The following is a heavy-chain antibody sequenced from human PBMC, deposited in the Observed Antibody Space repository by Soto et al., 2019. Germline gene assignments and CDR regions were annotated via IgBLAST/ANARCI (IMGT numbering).Heavy chain of an antibody. CDR2: IIPIFGTA. CDR3: ARDSPRDPGSGWYLDY. Sequence: ASVKVSCKASGGTFSSYAISWVRQAPGQGLEWMGGIIPIFGTANYAQKFQGRVTITADESTSTAYMELSSLRSEDTAVYYCARDSPRDPGSGWYLDYWGQGTLVTVSS. CDR1: GGTFSSYA. J-gene: IGHJ4*02. D-gene: IGHD6-19*01. V-gene: IGHV1-69*13.